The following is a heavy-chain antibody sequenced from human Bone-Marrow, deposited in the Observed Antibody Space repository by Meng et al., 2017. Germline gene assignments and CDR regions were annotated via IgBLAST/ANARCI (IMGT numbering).Heavy chain of an antibody. CDR2: SNHSGST. CDR3: ANYYDSQVGWFDP. Sequence: QLQQCGAGLWKPSETPCRSCAVCGGSFSGYYWSWIRQPPGKGLEWIGESNHSGSTNYNPSLKSRVTISVDTSKNQFTLKLSSETAADTAVYYCANYYDSQVGWFDPWGQGTLVTVSS. D-gene: IGHD3-22*01. V-gene: IGHV4-34*01. J-gene: IGHJ5*02. CDR1: GGSFSGYY.